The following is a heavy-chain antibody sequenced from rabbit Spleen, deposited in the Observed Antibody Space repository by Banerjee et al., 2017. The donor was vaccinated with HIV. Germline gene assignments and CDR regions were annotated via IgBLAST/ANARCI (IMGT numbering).Heavy chain of an antibody. V-gene: IGHV1S40*01. Sequence: QSLEESGGDLVKPGTSLTLTCTASGFSFSGNSYMCWVRQAPGKGLDWIVCIGIRSGITHYASWAKVRFTISKTSSTTVTLQMTRLTAADTATYFCARDLADVIGWNLGLWGPGTLVTVS. J-gene: IGHJ6*01. CDR2: IGIRSGIT. D-gene: IGHD1-1*01. CDR1: GFSFSGNSY. CDR3: ARDLADVIGWNLGL.